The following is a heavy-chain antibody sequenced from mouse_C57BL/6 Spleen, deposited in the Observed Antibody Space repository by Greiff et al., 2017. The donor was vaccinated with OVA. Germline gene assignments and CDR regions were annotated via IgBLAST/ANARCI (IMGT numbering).Heavy chain of an antibody. V-gene: IGHV1-64*01. CDR3: ARSGLPYYFDY. D-gene: IGHD2-2*01. Sequence: QVQLQQPGAELVKPGASVKLSCKASGYTFTSYWMHWVKQRPGQGLEWIGMIHPNSGSTNYNEKFKSKATLTVDKSSSTAYMQRSSLTSEDSAVYYCARSGLPYYFDYWGQGTTLTVSA. CDR2: IHPNSGST. J-gene: IGHJ2*01. CDR1: GYTFTSYW.